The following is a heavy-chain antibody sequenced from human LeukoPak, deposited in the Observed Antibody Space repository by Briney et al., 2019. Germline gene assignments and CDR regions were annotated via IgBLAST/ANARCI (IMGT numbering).Heavy chain of an antibody. J-gene: IGHJ4*02. V-gene: IGHV3-49*04. CDR1: GLSLGDSG. CDR2: TRSKVYRGST. D-gene: IGHD3-16*01. CDR3: ARGERDFDY. Sequence: PGGSLRLSCRVSGLSLGDSGVTWVRQAPGKGLEWVGYTRSKVYRGSTDYAASVKGRFIVSRDESASIAYLQMDSLRTEDTAMYYCARGERDFDYWGQGTLVTVPS.